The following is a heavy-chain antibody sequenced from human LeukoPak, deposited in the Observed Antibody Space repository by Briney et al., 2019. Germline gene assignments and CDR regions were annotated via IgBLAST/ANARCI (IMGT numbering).Heavy chain of an antibody. CDR3: ARRVPNYGMDV. CDR2: ISSVSSAI. J-gene: IGHJ6*02. V-gene: IGHV3-48*04. Sequence: GGSLRLSCTASGFTFSNYGMNWVRQAPGKGLKWVAYISSVSSAITYADSVKGRFTISRDNAKNSLYLQMNSLRVEDTAVYYCARRVPNYGMDVWGQGTTVTVSS. CDR1: GFTFSNYG. D-gene: IGHD1-1*01.